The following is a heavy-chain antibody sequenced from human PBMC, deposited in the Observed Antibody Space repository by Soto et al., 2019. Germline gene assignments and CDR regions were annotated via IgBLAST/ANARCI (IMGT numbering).Heavy chain of an antibody. CDR3: ATDRGIVVVAAAIDWFDP. CDR2: ISYDGSNK. V-gene: IGHV3-30*03. J-gene: IGHJ5*02. D-gene: IGHD2-15*01. Sequence: GGSLRLSCAASGFTFSSYCMHWVRQAPGKGLEWVAVISYDGSNKYYADSVKGRFTISRDNSKNTLYLQMNSLRAEDTAVYYCATDRGIVVVAAAIDWFDPWGQGTLVTVSS. CDR1: GFTFSSYC.